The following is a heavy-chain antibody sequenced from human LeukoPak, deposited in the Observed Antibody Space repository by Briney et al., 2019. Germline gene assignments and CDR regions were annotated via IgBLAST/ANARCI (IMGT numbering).Heavy chain of an antibody. J-gene: IGHJ4*02. V-gene: IGHV3-11*05. CDR1: GYTFSDYY. CDR2: ISSSSSYT. Sequence: PGGSLRLSCAASGYTFSDYYMSWIRQAPGKGLEWVSYISSSSSYTNYADSVKGRFTISRDNAKNSLYLQMNSLRAEDTAVYYCARDARGIDYWGQGTLVTVSS. CDR3: ARDARGIDY. D-gene: IGHD3-10*01.